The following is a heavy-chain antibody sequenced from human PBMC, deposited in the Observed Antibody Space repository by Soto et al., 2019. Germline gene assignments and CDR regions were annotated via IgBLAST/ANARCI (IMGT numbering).Heavy chain of an antibody. Sequence: GGPLRLSCAASGFVFSDFQFNWVRQAPGGGLEWLSSITGTSAFTEYAESIEGRFTISRDNPNKLLFLHMDNLRPEDTAVYYCARVNLAFQGAFDLWGQGTLVTASS. CDR1: GFVFSDFQ. J-gene: IGHJ4*02. CDR2: ITGTSAFT. D-gene: IGHD3-16*01. V-gene: IGHV3-21*01. CDR3: ARVNLAFQGAFDL.